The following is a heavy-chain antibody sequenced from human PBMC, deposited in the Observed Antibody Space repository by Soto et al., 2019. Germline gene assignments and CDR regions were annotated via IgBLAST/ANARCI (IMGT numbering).Heavy chain of an antibody. Sequence: VQLVNSGGGSVQPGGSLRLSCAASGFTFSSHNMNWVHQAPGKGLEWVSSISSSGSTIYYADSVKGRFTISRDNAKNSLYLQMNSLRAEDTAVYYCARGGVKVAGGCVDWGQGTLVTVSS. CDR3: ARGGVKVAGGCVD. V-gene: IGHV3-48*01. CDR1: GFTFSSHN. D-gene: IGHD6-19*01. CDR2: ISSSGSTI. J-gene: IGHJ4*02.